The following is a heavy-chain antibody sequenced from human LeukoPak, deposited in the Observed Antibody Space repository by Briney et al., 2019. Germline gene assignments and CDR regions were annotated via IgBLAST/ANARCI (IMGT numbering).Heavy chain of an antibody. CDR1: GFKFNDYA. Sequence: SLRLSCVASGFKFNDYAMHWVRQVPGKGLEWVSGLSWHSGSIGYADSVKGRFIISRDNAKNSLYLEMNSLRPEDSALYYCAKETKVGENLYYFDYWGRGTLVTVSS. D-gene: IGHD1-26*01. V-gene: IGHV3-9*01. CDR3: AKETKVGENLYYFDY. J-gene: IGHJ4*02. CDR2: LSWHSGSI.